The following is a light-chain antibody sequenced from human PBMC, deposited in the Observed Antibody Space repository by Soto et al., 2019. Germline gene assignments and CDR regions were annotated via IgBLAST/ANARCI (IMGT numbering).Light chain of an antibody. Sequence: QSVLTQPASVSGSPGQSITISCIGTSSDVGGYNLVSWYQQHPGKVPKLMVYEGDKRPSGVSDRFSGSKSGNTASLTISALQAEDEADYSCCSFAGGATFVFGGGTKLTVL. CDR2: EGD. J-gene: IGLJ2*01. V-gene: IGLV2-23*03. CDR1: SSDVGGYNL. CDR3: CSFAGGATFV.